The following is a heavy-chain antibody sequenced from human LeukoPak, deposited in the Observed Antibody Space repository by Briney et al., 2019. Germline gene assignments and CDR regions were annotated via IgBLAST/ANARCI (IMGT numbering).Heavy chain of an antibody. CDR2: ISACNGNT. D-gene: IGHD3-22*01. V-gene: IGHV1-18*01. J-gene: IGHJ4*02. Sequence: ASVKVSCKASGYTFTNYGMSWVRQAPGQGLEWMGWISACNGNTKYAQRLQGRVTMTTDTSTSTAYMELRSLRSDDTAVYYCARDINYYYDSSGYNDYFDYWGQGTLVTVSS. CDR1: GYTFTNYG. CDR3: ARDINYYYDSSGYNDYFDY.